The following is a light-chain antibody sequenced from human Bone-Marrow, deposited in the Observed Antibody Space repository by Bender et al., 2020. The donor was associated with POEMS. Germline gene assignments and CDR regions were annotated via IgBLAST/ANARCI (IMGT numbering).Light chain of an antibody. CDR2: ARN. J-gene: IGLJ3*02. CDR1: SSNIAADYD. V-gene: IGLV1-40*01. CDR3: QSFDTSLSGWV. Sequence: QSVLTQPPSVSGAPGQRVTISCTGSSSNIAADYDVHWYQQVPGTAPKLLISARNNRPSGVPDRFSGSKSGTSVSLAITGLQAEDEADYYGQSFDTSLSGWVFGAGTKLTV.